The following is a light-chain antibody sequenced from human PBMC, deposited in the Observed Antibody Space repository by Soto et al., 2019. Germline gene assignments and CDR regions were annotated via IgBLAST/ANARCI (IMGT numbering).Light chain of an antibody. J-gene: IGKJ2*01. CDR1: QSVSRSH. V-gene: IGKV3-20*01. CDR2: GAS. Sequence: EIVLTQSPGTLSLSPGERATLSCRASQSVSRSHLAWYQQKPGQAPRLLIYGASSRATAIPDRFSGSGSGTYFTLTSSILEPEDFVVYYCQQYGTSPYTFGQGTKLEIK. CDR3: QQYGTSPYT.